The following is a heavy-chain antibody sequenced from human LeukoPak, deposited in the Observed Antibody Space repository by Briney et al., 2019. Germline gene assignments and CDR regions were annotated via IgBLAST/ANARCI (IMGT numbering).Heavy chain of an antibody. V-gene: IGHV3-23*01. CDR2: ISGSGGST. J-gene: IGHJ6*02. Sequence: PGGSLRLSCVASGFTFSSYAMSCVRPAAGEWLEWVSAISGSGGSTYYADSVKGRFTISRDNSKNTLYLQMNSLRAEDTAVYYCASSGSYVAHYYGMDVWGQGTTVTVSS. CDR3: ASSGSYVAHYYGMDV. D-gene: IGHD3-10*01. CDR1: GFTFSSYA.